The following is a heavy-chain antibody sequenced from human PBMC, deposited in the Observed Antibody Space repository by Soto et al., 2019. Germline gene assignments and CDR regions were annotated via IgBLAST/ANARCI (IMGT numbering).Heavy chain of an antibody. CDR3: ARDRVWPQVHYYGSGRPNYNWFDP. Sequence: GGSLRLSCAASGFTFSDYYMSWIRQAPGKGLEWVSYISSSGSTIYYADSVKGRFTISRDNAKNSLYLQMNSLRAEDTAVYYCARDRVWPQVHYYGSGRPNYNWFDPWGQGTLVTVSS. CDR1: GFTFSDYY. V-gene: IGHV3-11*01. J-gene: IGHJ5*02. D-gene: IGHD3-10*01. CDR2: ISSSGSTI.